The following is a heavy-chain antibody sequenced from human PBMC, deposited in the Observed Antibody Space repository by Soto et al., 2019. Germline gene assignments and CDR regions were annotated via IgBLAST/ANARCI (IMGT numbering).Heavy chain of an antibody. Sequence: PGGSLRLSCAASGVTFSSYDMHWVRQATGKGLEWVSAIGTAGDTYYPGSVKGRFTISRENAKNSLYLQMNSLRAGDTAVYYCVRLSRTRGFELWGQGTMVTVPS. J-gene: IGHJ3*01. CDR3: VRLSRTRGFEL. CDR2: IGTAGDT. V-gene: IGHV3-13*01. D-gene: IGHD3-16*02. CDR1: GVTFSSYD.